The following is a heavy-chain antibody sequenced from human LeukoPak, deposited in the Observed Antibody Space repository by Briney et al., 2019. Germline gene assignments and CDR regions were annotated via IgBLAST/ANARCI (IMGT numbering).Heavy chain of an antibody. V-gene: IGHV1-2*02. Sequence: ASVKVSCKASGYTFTGYYMHWVRQAPGQGLEWMGWINPNSGGTNYAQKFQGRVTMTRDTSISTAYMELSRLRSDDTAVYYCARDQGESYGSGSYFPVLFAGRTNWFDPWGQGTLVTVSS. CDR2: INPNSGGT. CDR1: GYTFTGYY. CDR3: ARDQGESYGSGSYFPVLFAGRTNWFDP. J-gene: IGHJ5*02. D-gene: IGHD3-10*01.